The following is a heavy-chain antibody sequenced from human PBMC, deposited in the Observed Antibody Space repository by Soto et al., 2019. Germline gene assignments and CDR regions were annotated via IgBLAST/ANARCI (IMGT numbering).Heavy chain of an antibody. D-gene: IGHD2-15*01. Sequence: PGGSLRLSCEGSGFTVSSHAMTWIRQAPGKGPKWVSTITADGGTYYADSVKGRFAMSRDTSESTLYLQMNSLGAEDTAAYYCAPHVSCSGASTMIDFPNPLQPLPWG. J-gene: IGHJ5*02. V-gene: IGHV3-23*01. CDR3: APHVSCSGASTMIDFPNPLQPLP. CDR2: ITADGGT. CDR1: GFTVSSHA.